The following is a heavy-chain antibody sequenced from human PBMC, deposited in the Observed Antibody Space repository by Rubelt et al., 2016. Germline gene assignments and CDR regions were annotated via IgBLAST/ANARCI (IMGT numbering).Heavy chain of an antibody. Sequence: QVQLQESGPGLVKPSETLSLTCTVSGYSISSGYYWGWIRQPPGKGLEWIGSIYHSGSTYYNPSLKSRVTISVDTSKNQFSRKGGRGTAAARAGDYRARVRCGSGNEGAFDIWGQGTMVTVSS. CDR2: IYHSGST. V-gene: IGHV4-38-2*02. CDR1: GYSISSGYY. CDR3: ARVRCGSGNEGAFDI. J-gene: IGHJ3*02. D-gene: IGHD1-26*01.